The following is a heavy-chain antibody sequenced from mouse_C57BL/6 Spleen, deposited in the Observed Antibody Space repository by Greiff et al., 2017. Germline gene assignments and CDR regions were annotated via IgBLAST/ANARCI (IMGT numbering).Heavy chain of an antibody. CDR1: GYTFTSYW. CDR2: INPSSGYT. D-gene: IGHD2-5*01. Sequence: QVQLQQSGAELAKPGASVKLSCTASGYTFTSYWMSWVQQRPGQGLEWIGYINPSSGYTKYNQKFKDKATLTADKSSSTAYMQLSSLTYEDSAVYYCAAYYSNPAWFADWGQGTLGTVSA. CDR3: AAYYSNPAWFAD. J-gene: IGHJ3*01. V-gene: IGHV1-7*01.